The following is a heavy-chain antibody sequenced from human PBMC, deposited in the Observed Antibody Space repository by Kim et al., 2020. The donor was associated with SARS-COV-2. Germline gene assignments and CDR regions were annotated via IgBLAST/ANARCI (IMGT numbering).Heavy chain of an antibody. J-gene: IGHJ4*02. Sequence: GGSLRLSCAVSGFRFSSYSMNWVRQAPGKGLEWVSSIISDNYIYYADSVKGRFTISRDSAKNSLYLQMNSLRAEDTALYYCARDLLPNYYASGNIDYWGQGTLVTLSS. CDR1: GFRFSSYS. CDR3: ARDLLPNYYASGNIDY. V-gene: IGHV3-21*01. CDR2: IISDNYI. D-gene: IGHD3-10*01.